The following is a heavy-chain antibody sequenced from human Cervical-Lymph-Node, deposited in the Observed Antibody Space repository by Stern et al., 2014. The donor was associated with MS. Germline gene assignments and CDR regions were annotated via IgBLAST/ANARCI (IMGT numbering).Heavy chain of an antibody. Sequence: QVQLQESGPGLVKPWETLPLTCTVSGGSISSYYWSWIRQPPGEGLEWIGYIYYSGSTTYNPSLKSRVTISVDTSKNQFSLKLSSVTAADTAVYYCARGRSITPWGRGTLVTVSS. V-gene: IGHV4-59*01. CDR3: ARGRSITP. CDR1: GGSISSYY. J-gene: IGHJ5*02. D-gene: IGHD3-10*01. CDR2: IYYSGST.